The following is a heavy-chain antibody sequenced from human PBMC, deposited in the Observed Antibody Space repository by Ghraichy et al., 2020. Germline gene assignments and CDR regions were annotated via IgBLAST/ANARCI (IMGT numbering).Heavy chain of an antibody. J-gene: IGHJ5*02. CDR2: ISAYNGNT. CDR1: GYTFTSYG. V-gene: IGHV1-18*04. D-gene: IGHD4-17*01. CDR3: ARDSVDDYGDYLGWFDP. Sequence: ASVKVSCKASGYTFTSYGISWVRQAPGQGLEWMGWISAYNGNTNYAQKLQGRVTMTTDTSTSTAYMELRSLRSDDTAVYYCARDSVDDYGDYLGWFDPWGQGTLVTVSS.